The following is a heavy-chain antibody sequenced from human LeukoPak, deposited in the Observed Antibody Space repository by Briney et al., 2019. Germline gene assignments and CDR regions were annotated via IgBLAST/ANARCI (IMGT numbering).Heavy chain of an antibody. CDR1: GFTFSSYA. V-gene: IGHV3-7*01. CDR2: IKQEGSEK. J-gene: IGHJ4*02. D-gene: IGHD3-3*01. CDR3: VTHTIFGVVIIPLFDY. Sequence: PGGSLRLSCAASGFTFSSYAMSWVRQAPGKGLEWVANIKQEGSEKYYVDSVKGRFTISRDNAKNSLYLQMNSLRAEDTAEYYCVTHTIFGVVIIPLFDYWGQGTLVTVSS.